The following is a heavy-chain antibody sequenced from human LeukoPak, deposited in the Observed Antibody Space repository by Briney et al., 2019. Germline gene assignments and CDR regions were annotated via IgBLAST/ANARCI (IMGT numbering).Heavy chain of an antibody. CDR2: LAGDGINI. J-gene: IGHJ4*02. V-gene: IGHV3-30*02. D-gene: IGHD2/OR15-2a*01. Sequence: GGSLRLSCAASGFTLSIYGMHWVRQAPGKGLEWVALLAGDGINIFYADSVRGRFTISRDNSKNTLYLQMNSLRPEDTAVYYCAKAAVYSNRWTPFDDWGQGTLVTVSS. CDR1: GFTLSIYG. CDR3: AKAAVYSNRWTPFDD.